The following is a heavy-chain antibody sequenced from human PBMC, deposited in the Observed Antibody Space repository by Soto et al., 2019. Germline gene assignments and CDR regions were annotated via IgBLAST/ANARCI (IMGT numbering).Heavy chain of an antibody. Sequence: EVQLLESGGGLVQPGGSLRLSCAASGFSFSSYAMSWVRQAPGKGLEWVSGISTSGGSTYYADSVKGRFTTSRDNSRNTLYLQMNSLRAEDTAVYYCAKDWVPMDVCGQGTTVTVSS. V-gene: IGHV3-23*01. CDR3: AKDWVPMDV. CDR1: GFSFSSYA. CDR2: ISTSGGST. J-gene: IGHJ6*02. D-gene: IGHD3-10*01.